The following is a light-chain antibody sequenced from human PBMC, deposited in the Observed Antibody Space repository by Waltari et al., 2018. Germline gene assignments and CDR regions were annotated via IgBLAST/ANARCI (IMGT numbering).Light chain of an antibody. CDR3: CSYAGSYTHVV. J-gene: IGLJ2*01. Sequence: QSALTQPRSVSGSPGQSVTISCTGTSSYVGGYAYVSWYHHHPGKAPKLMICDVTKRPSGVPDRFSGSKSGNTASLTISGLQAEDEADYYCCSYAGSYTHVVFGGGTKLTVL. V-gene: IGLV2-11*01. CDR1: SSYVGGYAY. CDR2: DVT.